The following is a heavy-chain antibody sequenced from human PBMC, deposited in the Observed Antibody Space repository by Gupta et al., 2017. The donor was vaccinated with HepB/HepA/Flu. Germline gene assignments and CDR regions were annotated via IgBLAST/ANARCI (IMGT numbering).Heavy chain of an antibody. CDR1: GFTFSSYS. Sequence: EVQLVESGGGLVHPGGSLRLSCAASGFTFSSYSMNWVRQAPGKGLEWVSYISRSSRTIFYADSVKGRFTISRDNAKNSLYLQLNSLRDEDTAVYYCARDSPISGASPQVDRGKNYYMDVWGKGTTVTVSS. CDR2: ISRSSRTI. CDR3: ARDSPISGASPQVDRGKNYYMDV. V-gene: IGHV3-48*02. D-gene: IGHD1-26*01. J-gene: IGHJ6*03.